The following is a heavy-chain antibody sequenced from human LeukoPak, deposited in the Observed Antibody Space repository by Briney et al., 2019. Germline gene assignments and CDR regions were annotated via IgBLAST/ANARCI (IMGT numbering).Heavy chain of an antibody. V-gene: IGHV6-1*01. Sequence: SQTLSLTCALSGDSVSSKNGAWNWIRQSPSGGLEWLGRTYYRSKLYDEYADSVKGRVTISPDTSKNQFSLHVYSVTPEDTAVYYCARDLGTSGWYTFDFWGQGTLVTVSS. J-gene: IGHJ5*01. D-gene: IGHD6-19*01. CDR1: GDSVSSKNGA. CDR3: ARDLGTSGWYTFDF. CDR2: TYYRSKLYD.